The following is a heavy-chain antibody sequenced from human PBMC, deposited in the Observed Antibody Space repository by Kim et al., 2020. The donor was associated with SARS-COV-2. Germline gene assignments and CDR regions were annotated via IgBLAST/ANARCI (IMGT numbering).Heavy chain of an antibody. CDR3: AKGRHSSGWKWNYYYGMDV. Sequence: GGSLRLSCAASGFTFSNYGMHWVRQAPGKGLEWVAVISYDGSNKYYADSVKGRFTISRDNSRNTLYLQMNSLRAEDTAVYYCAKGRHSSGWKWNYYYGMDVWGQGTTVTVSS. CDR2: ISYDGSNK. CDR1: GFTFSNYG. D-gene: IGHD6-19*01. J-gene: IGHJ6*02. V-gene: IGHV3-30*18.